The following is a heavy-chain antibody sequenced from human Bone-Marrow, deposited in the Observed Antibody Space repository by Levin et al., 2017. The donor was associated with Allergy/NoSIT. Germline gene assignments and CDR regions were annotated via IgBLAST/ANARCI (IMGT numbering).Heavy chain of an antibody. D-gene: IGHD5-18*01. J-gene: IGHJ3*01. V-gene: IGHV3-49*03. CDR2: ITSKTYGGTT. CDR1: GFVFPDYS. Sequence: PGGSLRLSCTTSGFVFPDYSLSWFRQAPGKGLEWVGLITSKTYGGTTEYAASVKDRFVISRDDSKDIAYLQMNSLKSEDTALYYCARRGKWIEPWNDAFDFWGQGTMVTVSS. CDR3: ARRGKWIEPWNDAFDF.